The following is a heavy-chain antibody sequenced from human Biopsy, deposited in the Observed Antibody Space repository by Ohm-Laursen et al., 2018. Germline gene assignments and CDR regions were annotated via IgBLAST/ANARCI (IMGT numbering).Heavy chain of an antibody. J-gene: IGHJ5*02. CDR2: ISGSGAST. V-gene: IGHV3-23*01. CDR1: GFIFSGND. CDR3: VKAYSAIYWFDP. D-gene: IGHD2-21*01. Sequence: SLRLSCAASGFIFSGNDMSWVRQAPEKGLEWVSGISGSGASTYYADSVKGRFTISRDNSKNTLFLQMDSLRADDTAVYYCVKAYSAIYWFDPWGQGTLVTVSS.